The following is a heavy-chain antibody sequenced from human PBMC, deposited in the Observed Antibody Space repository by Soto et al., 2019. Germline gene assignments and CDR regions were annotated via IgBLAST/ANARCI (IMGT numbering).Heavy chain of an antibody. V-gene: IGHV1-46*02. D-gene: IGHD2-21*02. J-gene: IGHJ4*02. CDR3: TRGGHIAVVTASFDY. CDR2: IHPSGGGS. Sequence: ASVKVSCKPSGYTLNTYYLHWVRQAPGQGLEWMGIIHPSGGGSTYAQKFLGRVTMTRDTSTSTVFMELSSLRSADTAVYYCTRGGHIAVVTASFDYWGQGTLVTVSS. CDR1: GYTLNTYY.